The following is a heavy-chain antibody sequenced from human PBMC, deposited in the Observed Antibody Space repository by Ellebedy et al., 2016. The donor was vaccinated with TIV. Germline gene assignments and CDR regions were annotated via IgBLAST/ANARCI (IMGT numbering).Heavy chain of an antibody. J-gene: IGHJ3*02. CDR3: ARAHIVVVTAMWRHDAFDI. D-gene: IGHD2-21*02. CDR1: GGTFSSYA. V-gene: IGHV1-69*04. Sequence: SVKVSXKASGGTFSSYAISWVRQAPGQGLEWMGRIIPILGIANYAQKFQGRVTITADKSTSTAYMELSSLRSEDTAVYYCARAHIVVVTAMWRHDAFDIWGQGTMVTVSS. CDR2: IIPILGIA.